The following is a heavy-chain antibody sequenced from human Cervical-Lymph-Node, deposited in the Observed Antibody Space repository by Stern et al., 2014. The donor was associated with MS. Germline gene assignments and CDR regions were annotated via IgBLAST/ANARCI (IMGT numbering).Heavy chain of an antibody. CDR1: GDSFSNYW. J-gene: IGHJ4*02. V-gene: IGHV5-51*03. CDR3: ARRGDGYNGADH. D-gene: IGHD5-24*01. CDR2: IFPGDSDT. Sequence: VQLGQSGAEVKKPGDSLKTSCKGSGDSFSNYWIGWVRQIPGKGLEWIGTIFPGDSDTRYSPSFQGQVTISADKSINTAYLQWNSLKASDSAMYFCARRGDGYNGADHWAQGTLVTVSS.